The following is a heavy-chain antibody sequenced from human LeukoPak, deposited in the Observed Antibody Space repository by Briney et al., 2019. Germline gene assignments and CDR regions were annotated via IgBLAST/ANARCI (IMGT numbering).Heavy chain of an antibody. CDR3: AKDRSRSYSSFDA. Sequence: GGSLRLSCAASGFTFDEYTMHWVRHVPGKGLEWVSVIGWNSESKYYLESVKGRFTISRDNSKNSLYLQMNSLRPEDTAFYYCAKDRSRSYSSFDAWGQGTLVAASS. V-gene: IGHV3-43*01. J-gene: IGHJ4*02. CDR1: GFTFDEYT. CDR2: IGWNSESK. D-gene: IGHD6-19*01.